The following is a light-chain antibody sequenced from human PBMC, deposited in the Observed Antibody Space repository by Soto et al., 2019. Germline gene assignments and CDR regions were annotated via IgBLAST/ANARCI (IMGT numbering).Light chain of an antibody. Sequence: QSVLAQAASVSGSPGQSITISCTGTTSDIGAYNYVSWYQHHPGKAPKVMIYDVSNRPSGVSIRFSGSKSGTTASLTISGLRAEDEADYYCISYSSSSTLMIFGGGTKLTVL. J-gene: IGLJ2*01. V-gene: IGLV2-14*03. CDR2: DVS. CDR3: ISYSSSSTLMI. CDR1: TSDIGAYNY.